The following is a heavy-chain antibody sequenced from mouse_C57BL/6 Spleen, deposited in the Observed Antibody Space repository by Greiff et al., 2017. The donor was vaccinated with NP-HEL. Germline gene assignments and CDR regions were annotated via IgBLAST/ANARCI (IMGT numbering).Heavy chain of an antibody. D-gene: IGHD4-1*01. V-gene: IGHV3-6*01. CDR3: AREANWEDYFDY. J-gene: IGHJ2*01. Sequence: EVKVEESGPGLVKPSQSLSLTCSVTGYSITSGYYWNWIRQFPGNKLEWMGYISYDGSNNYNPSLKNRISITRDTSKNQFFLKLNSVTTEDTATYYCAREANWEDYFDYWGQGTTLTVSS. CDR1: GYSITSGYY. CDR2: ISYDGSN.